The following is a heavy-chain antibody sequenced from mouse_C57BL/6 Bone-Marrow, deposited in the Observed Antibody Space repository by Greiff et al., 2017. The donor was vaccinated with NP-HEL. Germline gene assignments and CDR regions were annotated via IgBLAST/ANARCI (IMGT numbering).Heavy chain of an antibody. V-gene: IGHV14-4*01. CDR1: GFNIKDDY. J-gene: IGHJ4*01. CDR2: IDPENGDT. CDR3: TTGGSSPYAKDY. Sequence: EVQLQQSGAELVRPGASVKLSCTASGFNIKDDYMHWVKQRPEQGLEWIGWIDPENGDTEYASKFQGKATITADTSSNTAYLQLSSLTSEDTAVDYCTTGGSSPYAKDYGGQGTSVTVSA. D-gene: IGHD1-1*01.